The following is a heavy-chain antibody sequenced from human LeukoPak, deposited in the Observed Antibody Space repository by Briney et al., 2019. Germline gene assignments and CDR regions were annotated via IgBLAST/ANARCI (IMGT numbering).Heavy chain of an antibody. CDR1: GFTFSSYW. Sequence: GGSLRLSCAASGFTFSSYWMCWVRQAPGKGLEWVANIKQDGSEKNYVDSVKGRFTISRDNAKNSLYLQMNSLSAEDTAMYYCASLDTAMVNGDYWGQGTLVTVSS. V-gene: IGHV3-7*01. CDR3: ASLDTAMVNGDY. J-gene: IGHJ4*02. D-gene: IGHD5-18*01. CDR2: IKQDGSEK.